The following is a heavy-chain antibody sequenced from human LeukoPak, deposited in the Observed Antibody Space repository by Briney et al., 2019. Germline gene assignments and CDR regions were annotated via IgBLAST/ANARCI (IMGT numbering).Heavy chain of an antibody. CDR3: ARGAGRSGSDY. J-gene: IGHJ4*02. V-gene: IGHV3-11*01. CDR1: GFSFSDHY. Sequence: GVSLRLSCAASGFSFSDHYTTWVRQAPGKGLEWLSYISRSGSDIDYAGSVKGRFTISRDNAKNSLYLQMNSLRAEDTAVYYCARGAGRSGSDYWGQGTLVTVSS. D-gene: IGHD5-12*01. CDR2: ISRSGSDI.